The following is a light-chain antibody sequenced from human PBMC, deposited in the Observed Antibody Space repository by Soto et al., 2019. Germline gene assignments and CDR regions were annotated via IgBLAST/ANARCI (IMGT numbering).Light chain of an antibody. J-gene: IGLJ2*01. Sequence: QTVVTQPPSASGTPGQRVTISCSGSSSNIGINYVYWYQQLPGTAPKLLIYRNNQRPSGVPDRFSGSKSGTSASLAISGLRSDDEADYYCAAWDDSLNGVLFGGGTKLTVL. CDR3: AAWDDSLNGVL. CDR2: RNN. V-gene: IGLV1-47*01. CDR1: SSNIGINY.